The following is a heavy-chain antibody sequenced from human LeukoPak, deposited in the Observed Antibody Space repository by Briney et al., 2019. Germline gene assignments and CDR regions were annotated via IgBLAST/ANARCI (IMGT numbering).Heavy chain of an antibody. J-gene: IGHJ4*02. CDR3: ARINWKELHFDY. CDR1: GASISGSSDY. D-gene: IGHD1-20*01. CDR2: IYYSGST. V-gene: IGHV4-39*07. Sequence: SETLSLTCSVSGASISGSSDYWGWIRQPPGKGLEWIASIYYSGSTYYNPSLKSRVTISVGTSKNQFSLKLNSVTAADTAVYYCARINWKELHFDYWGQGTLVTVSS.